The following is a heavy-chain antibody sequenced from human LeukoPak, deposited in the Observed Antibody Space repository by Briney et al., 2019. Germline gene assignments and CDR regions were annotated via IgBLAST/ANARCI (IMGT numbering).Heavy chain of an antibody. D-gene: IGHD6-19*01. J-gene: IGHJ4*02. CDR3: AKGQRAVAGLRSDY. Sequence: PGGSLRLSCAASGFTFSSYAMSWVRQAPGKGLEWVSAISGRGGSTYYADSVKGRFTTSRDNSKDTLYLQMKSLRAEDTAVYYCAKGQRAVAGLRSDYWGQGTLVTVSS. V-gene: IGHV3-23*01. CDR2: ISGRGGST. CDR1: GFTFSSYA.